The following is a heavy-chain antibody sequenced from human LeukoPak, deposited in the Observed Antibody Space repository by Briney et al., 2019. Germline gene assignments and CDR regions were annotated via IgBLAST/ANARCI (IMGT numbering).Heavy chain of an antibody. CDR2: IYYSGST. V-gene: IGHV4-39*01. CDR1: GGSISSSSYY. Sequence: SETLSLTCTVSGGSISSSSYYWGWLRQPPGKGLEWIGSIYYSGSTYYNPSLKSRVTISVDTSKNQFSLKLSSVTAADTAVYYCARPHYYDILTGYYPTWGQGTLVTVSS. CDR3: ARPHYYDILTGYYPT. J-gene: IGHJ5*02. D-gene: IGHD3-9*01.